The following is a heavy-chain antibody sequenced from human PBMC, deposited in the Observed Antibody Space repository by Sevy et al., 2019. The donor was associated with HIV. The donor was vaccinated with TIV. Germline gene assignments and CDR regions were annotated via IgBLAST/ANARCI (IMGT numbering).Heavy chain of an antibody. CDR3: ARIGRMAADRNLDV. D-gene: IGHD6-13*01. V-gene: IGHV3-48*01. Sequence: GGSLRLSCAASGLTFSDHSMNWVRQAPGKGLEWIAYISSSGSRINYADSLKGRFTISRDNDKNSLYLEVNSLRVEDTAIYYCARIGRMAADRNLDVWGQGTLVTVSS. CDR1: GLTFSDHS. CDR2: ISSSGSRI. J-gene: IGHJ4*02.